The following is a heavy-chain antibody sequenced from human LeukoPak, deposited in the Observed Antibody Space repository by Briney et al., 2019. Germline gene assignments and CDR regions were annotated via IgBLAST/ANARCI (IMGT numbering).Heavy chain of an antibody. J-gene: IGHJ4*02. CDR1: GYTFTSYD. Sequence: ASVKVSCKASGYTFTSYDINWVRQATGQGLEWMGWMNPNSGNTGYAQKFQGRVTMTRDTSTSTVYMELSSLRSEDTAVYYCARGITMIVVVEYYFDYWGQGTLVTVSS. D-gene: IGHD3-22*01. CDR2: MNPNSGNT. V-gene: IGHV1-8*02. CDR3: ARGITMIVVVEYYFDY.